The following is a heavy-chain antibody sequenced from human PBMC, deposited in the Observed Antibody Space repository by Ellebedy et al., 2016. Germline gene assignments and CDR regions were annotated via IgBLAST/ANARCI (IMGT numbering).Heavy chain of an antibody. CDR3: AKRPGYGYAFDI. J-gene: IGHJ3*02. CDR2: ITDKYS. Sequence: GGSLRLSCAVSGLTLRRSDMSWVRQAPGKGLEWVAVITDKYSDYADSVKGRFTISRDNSKDTLYLQMNSLGAEDTAVYYCAKRPGYGYAFDIWGQGTMVTVSS. CDR1: GLTLRRSD. V-gene: IGHV3-23*01. D-gene: IGHD5-18*01.